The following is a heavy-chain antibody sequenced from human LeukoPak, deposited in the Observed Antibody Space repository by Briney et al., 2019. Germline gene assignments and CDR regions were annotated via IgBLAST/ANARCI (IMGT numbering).Heavy chain of an antibody. CDR2: MNPNSGNT. CDR1: GYTFTSYD. Sequence: ASVKVSCKASGYTFTSYDINWVRQATGQGLEWMGWMNPNSGNTGYAQKFQGRVTMTRNTSISTAYMELSGLRSEDTAVYYCARVRGKYYYVINAFDIWGQGTMVTVSS. J-gene: IGHJ3*02. CDR3: ARVRGKYYYVINAFDI. D-gene: IGHD3-10*02. V-gene: IGHV1-8*01.